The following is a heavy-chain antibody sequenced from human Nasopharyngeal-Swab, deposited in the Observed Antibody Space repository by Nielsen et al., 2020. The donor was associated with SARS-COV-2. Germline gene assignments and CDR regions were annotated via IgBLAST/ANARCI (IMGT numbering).Heavy chain of an antibody. CDR2: IYYSGST. Sequence: SETLSLTCTVSGGSISSDYWSWSRQPPGKGLEWIGDIYYSGSTNYNPSLKSRVTISVDTSKNQFSLKLSSVTAADTAVYYCARQSGYDPPYFDYWGQGTLVTVSS. CDR1: GGSISSDY. CDR3: ARQSGYDPPYFDY. J-gene: IGHJ4*02. V-gene: IGHV4-59*08. D-gene: IGHD5-12*01.